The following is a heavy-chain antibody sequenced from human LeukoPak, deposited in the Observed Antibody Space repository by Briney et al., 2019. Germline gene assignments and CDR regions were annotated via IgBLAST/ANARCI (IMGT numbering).Heavy chain of an antibody. V-gene: IGHV3-23*01. D-gene: IGHD2-8*02. J-gene: IGHJ5*02. Sequence: GGSLRTFCGASGFTFCNYAMNWGRPGPGEGLEWGSGISGSGGNTYYADSVKGRFTISRENSKKTLHLQMNSLRAEDTAVYYCAKGGRDTGGNWFDPWGQGTLVTVSS. CDR1: GFTFCNYA. CDR2: ISGSGGNT. CDR3: AKGGRDTGGNWFDP.